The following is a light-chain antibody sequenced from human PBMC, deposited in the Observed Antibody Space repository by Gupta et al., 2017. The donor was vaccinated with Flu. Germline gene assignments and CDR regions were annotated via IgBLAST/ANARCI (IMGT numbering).Light chain of an antibody. J-gene: IGKJ1*01. CDR3: QQYGSWT. V-gene: IGKV3-20*01. Sequence: EIVLTQSPGPLSLSPGERATLSCRDSQSVTSSYLTWYQQKPGQAPRLLIYGASSRATGIPDRFSGSGSGTDFTLTSSRLEPEDFAVYYCQQYGSWTFGQGTKVEIK. CDR2: GAS. CDR1: QSVTSSY.